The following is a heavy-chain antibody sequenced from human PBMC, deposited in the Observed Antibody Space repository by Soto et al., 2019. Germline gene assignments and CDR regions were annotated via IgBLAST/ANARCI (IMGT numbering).Heavy chain of an antibody. D-gene: IGHD3-9*01. V-gene: IGHV1-69*13. J-gene: IGHJ4*02. CDR3: ARAQNYDILTGYPSHFDY. CDR1: GGTFSSYA. CDR2: IIPIFGTA. Sequence: SVKVSCKASGGTFSSYAISWVRQAPGQGLEWMGGIIPIFGTANYAQKFQGRVTITADESTSTAYMELSSLRSEDTAVYYCARAQNYDILTGYPSHFDYWGQGTLVTVSS.